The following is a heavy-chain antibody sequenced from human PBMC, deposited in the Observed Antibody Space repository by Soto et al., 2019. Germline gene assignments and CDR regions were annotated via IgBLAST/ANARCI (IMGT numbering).Heavy chain of an antibody. CDR3: ARDVVVRFDWLLRGWFDP. J-gene: IGHJ5*02. CDR1: GFTFSSYS. D-gene: IGHD3-9*01. Sequence: EVQLVESGGGLVKPGGSLRLSCAASGFTFSSYSMNWVRQAPGKGLEWVSSISSSSSYIYYADSVKGRFTISRDNAKNSLYLQMNSLRAEDTAVYYCARDVVVRFDWLLRGWFDPWGQGTLVTVSS. V-gene: IGHV3-21*01. CDR2: ISSSSSYI.